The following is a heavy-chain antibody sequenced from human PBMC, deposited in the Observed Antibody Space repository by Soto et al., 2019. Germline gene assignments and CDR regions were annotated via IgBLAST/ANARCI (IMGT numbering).Heavy chain of an antibody. D-gene: IGHD4-4*01. CDR3: ATNEGRDVYSFDY. CDR1: GVTFSRQD. CDR2: IISIFGTP. J-gene: IGHJ4*02. Sequence: QVQLVQSGAEVKTPGSSGNVSCKASGVTFSRQDMRWVRQAPGQGLEWMGGIISIFGTPQYAEKFQDRVTITADESTSTAYMELSSLTSEDTAVYYWATNEGRDVYSFDYCGQGTLVTVSS. V-gene: IGHV1-69*01.